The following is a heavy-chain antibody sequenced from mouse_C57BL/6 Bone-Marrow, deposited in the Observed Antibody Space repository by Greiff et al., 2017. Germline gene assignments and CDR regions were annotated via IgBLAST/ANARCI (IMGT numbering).Heavy chain of an antibody. V-gene: IGHV1-39*01. CDR3: ARRDSNYPYYYAMDY. D-gene: IGHD2-5*01. J-gene: IGHJ4*01. Sequence: VHVKQSGPELVKPGASVKISCKASGYSFTDYNMNWVKQSNGKSLEWIGVINPNYGTTSYNQKFKGKATLTVDQSSSTAYMQLNSLTSDDSAVYYCARRDSNYPYYYAMDYWGQGTSVTVSS. CDR1: GYSFTDYN. CDR2: INPNYGTT.